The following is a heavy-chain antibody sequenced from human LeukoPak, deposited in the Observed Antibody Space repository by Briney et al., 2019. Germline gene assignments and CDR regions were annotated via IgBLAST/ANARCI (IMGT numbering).Heavy chain of an antibody. CDR3: ERVGRRDHTWGSYFCDH. Sequence: SETLTLTCSVSGYSISSNHCTWIRQPPGKGLEWIGYISYGGKTSYHPSLKSRVTISVDTSKNQFSLKLSSVTAADTAVYYCERVGRRDHTWGSYFCDHWGQGTLVTVSS. CDR1: GYSISSNH. CDR2: ISYGGKT. D-gene: IGHD3-16*01. V-gene: IGHV4-59*01. J-gene: IGHJ4*02.